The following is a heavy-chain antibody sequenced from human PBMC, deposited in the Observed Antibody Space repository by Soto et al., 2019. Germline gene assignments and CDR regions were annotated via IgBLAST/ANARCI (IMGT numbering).Heavy chain of an antibody. CDR3: AQRSPRQYDFWSGFHYGMDV. J-gene: IGHJ6*02. Sequence: WGSLRLSCAASGFTFSSYAMSWFRQAPGRGLEWVSAISGSGGSTYYADSVKGRFTISRDNSKNTLYLQMNSLRAEDTAVYYCAQRSPRQYDFWSGFHYGMDVWGQGTTVTVSS. V-gene: IGHV3-23*01. CDR2: ISGSGGST. D-gene: IGHD3-3*01. CDR1: GFTFSSYA.